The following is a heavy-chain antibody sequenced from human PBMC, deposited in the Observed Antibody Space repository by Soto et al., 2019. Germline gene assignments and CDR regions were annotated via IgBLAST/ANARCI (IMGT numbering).Heavy chain of an antibody. Sequence: SETLSLTCTVSGGSSSSSSYYWGWIRQPPGKGLEWIGSIYYSGSTYYNPSLKSRVTISVDTSKNQFSLKLSSVTAADTAVYYCASLQQPGTYYFDYWGQGTLVTVS. J-gene: IGHJ4*02. D-gene: IGHD6-13*01. CDR3: ASLQQPGTYYFDY. CDR2: IYYSGST. V-gene: IGHV4-39*01. CDR1: GGSSSSSSYY.